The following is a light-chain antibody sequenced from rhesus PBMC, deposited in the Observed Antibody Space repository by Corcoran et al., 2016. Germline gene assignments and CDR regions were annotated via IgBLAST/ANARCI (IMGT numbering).Light chain of an antibody. V-gene: IGLV2S7*01. CDR1: NSDVGAYNY. J-gene: IGLJ1*01. CDR2: EVN. CDR3: SSYTTSSTFI. Sequence: QSAPTQPPSVSGSPGQSVTISCTGTNSDVGAYNYVSWYQQHPGKAPKLMICEVNKRPSGVSDRFSGSKSGNTASLTISGLQAEDEADYYCSSYTTSSTFIFGVGTRLTVL.